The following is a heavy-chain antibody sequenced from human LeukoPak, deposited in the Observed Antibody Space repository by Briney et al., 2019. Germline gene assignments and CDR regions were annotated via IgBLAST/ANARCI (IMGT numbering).Heavy chain of an antibody. D-gene: IGHD6-19*01. J-gene: IGHJ4*02. CDR2: IHYTGST. V-gene: IGHV4-39*01. CDR3: ASLYNSGWYSWDY. CDR1: GGSISSSNYY. Sequence: ASETLSLTCTVSGGSISSSNYYWGWIRQPPGKGLEWTASIHYTGSTYYNSPLKSRVTMSVDTSKNQFSLNLTSVTAADTAVYFCASLYNSGWYSWDYWGQGTLLTVPS.